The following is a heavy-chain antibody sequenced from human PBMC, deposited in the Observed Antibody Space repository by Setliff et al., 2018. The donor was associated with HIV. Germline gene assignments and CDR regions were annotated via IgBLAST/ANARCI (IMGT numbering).Heavy chain of an antibody. J-gene: IGHJ4*02. CDR3: ATQHDVLTGYWDY. CDR2: IYPADSNT. V-gene: IGHV5-51*01. CDR1: TYIFSNYW. Sequence: GESLKISCKGSTYIFSNYWIAWVRQMPGRGLEWMGIIYPADSNTKYSPSFQGQVTISADRSANTAFLQWNNLKASDTAIYYCATQHDVLTGYWDYWGRGTQVTVSS. D-gene: IGHD3-9*01.